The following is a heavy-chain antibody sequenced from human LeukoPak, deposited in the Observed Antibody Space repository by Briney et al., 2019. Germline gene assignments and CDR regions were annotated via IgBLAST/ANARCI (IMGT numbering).Heavy chain of an antibody. D-gene: IGHD6-13*01. J-gene: IGHJ5*02. CDR1: GYTFTGYY. V-gene: IGHV1-2*02. CDR3: ARDRRGSSTVNWFDP. Sequence: ASVKVSCKASGYTFTGYYMHWVRQAPGQGLEWMGWINPNSGGTNYAQKFQGRVTMTRDTSISTAYMELSRLRSDDTAVYYCARDRRGSSTVNWFDPWGQGTLVTVSS. CDR2: INPNSGGT.